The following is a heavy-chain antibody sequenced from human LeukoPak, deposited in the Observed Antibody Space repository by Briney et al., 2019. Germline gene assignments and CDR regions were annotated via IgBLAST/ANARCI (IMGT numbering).Heavy chain of an antibody. CDR3: ARADSYGSLFDY. V-gene: IGHV1-2*06. CDR1: GGTFISYA. J-gene: IGHJ4*02. Sequence: ASVKVSCKASGGTFISYAISWVRQAPGQGLEWMGRINPNSGGTNYAQKFQGRVTMTRDTSISTAYMELSRLRSDDTAVYYCARADSYGSLFDYWGQGTLVTVSS. D-gene: IGHD5-18*01. CDR2: INPNSGGT.